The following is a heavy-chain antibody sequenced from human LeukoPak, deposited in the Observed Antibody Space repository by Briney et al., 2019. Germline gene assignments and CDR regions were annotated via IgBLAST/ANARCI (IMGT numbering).Heavy chain of an antibody. CDR1: GFTFSSYA. CDR2: ISGSGGST. J-gene: IGHJ4*02. D-gene: IGHD5-18*01. Sequence: GGSLRLSCAASGFTFSSYAMGWVRQAPGKGLEWVSAISGSGGSTYYADSVKGRFTISRDNSKNTLYLQMKSLRAEDTAVYYCAKAVVDTAVSVGFDYWGQGTLVTVSS. CDR3: AKAVVDTAVSVGFDY. V-gene: IGHV3-23*01.